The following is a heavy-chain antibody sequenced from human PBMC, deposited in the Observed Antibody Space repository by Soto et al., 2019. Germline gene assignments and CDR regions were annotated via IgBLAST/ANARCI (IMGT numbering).Heavy chain of an antibody. CDR1: GYTVTDYY. J-gene: IGHJ4*02. CDR2: IDPKNGGT. V-gene: IGHV1-2*02. D-gene: IGHD1-26*01. CDR3: ARDDYGIYPY. Sequence: QVQLVQSGTEVKKPGASVKVSCKASGYTVTDYYIHWVRQAPGQGLEWMGWIDPKNGGTIYAQKFQDRVTMTRETSISTAYMDLSRLTSDDTALYYCARDDYGIYPYWGQGTLVTVSS.